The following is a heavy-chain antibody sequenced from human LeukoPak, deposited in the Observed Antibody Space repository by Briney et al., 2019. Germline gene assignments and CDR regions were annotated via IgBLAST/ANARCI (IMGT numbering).Heavy chain of an antibody. J-gene: IGHJ5*02. CDR1: GYTFTGYY. D-gene: IGHD5-18*01. CDR3: ARGGIQLWLQGPVWFDP. CDR2: INPNSGGT. Sequence: ASVKVSCKTSGYTFTGYYMHWARQAPGQGLEWMGWINPNSGGTNYAQKFQGRVTMTRDTSISTAYMELSRLRSDDTAVYYCARGGIQLWLQGPVWFDPWGQGTLVTVSS. V-gene: IGHV1-2*02.